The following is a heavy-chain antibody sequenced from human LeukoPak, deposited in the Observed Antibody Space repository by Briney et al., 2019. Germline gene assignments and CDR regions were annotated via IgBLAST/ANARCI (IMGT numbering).Heavy chain of an antibody. J-gene: IGHJ4*02. CDR2: INPNSGGT. CDR1: GYTFTGYY. D-gene: IGHD3-3*01. CDR3: ALMLEWRRASYYNY. V-gene: IGHV1-2*02. Sequence: ASVKVSCKASGYTFTGYYMHWVRQAPGQGLEWMGWINPNSGGTNYAQKFQGRVTMTRDTSISTAYMELSRLRSDDTAVYYCALMLEWRRASYYNYWGQGTLVTVSS.